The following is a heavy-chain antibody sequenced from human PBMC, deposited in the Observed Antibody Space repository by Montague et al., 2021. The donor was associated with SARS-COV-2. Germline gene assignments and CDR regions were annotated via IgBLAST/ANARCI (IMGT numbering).Heavy chain of an antibody. CDR3: ARSPEPMILPIITSLNWDFDL. Sequence: IYYRGSTYYNPSLKSRVTISVDTSKNQFSLKTSSVTAADTTVYYCARSPEPMILPIITSLNWDFDLWVRGFLVT. J-gene: IGHJ2*01. CDR2: IYYRGST. D-gene: IGHD3-22*01. V-gene: IGHV4-31*02.